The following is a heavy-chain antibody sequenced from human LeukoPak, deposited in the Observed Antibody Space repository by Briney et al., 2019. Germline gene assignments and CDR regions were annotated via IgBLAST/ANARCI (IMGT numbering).Heavy chain of an antibody. Sequence: VASVKVSCKASGYTFTNYAISWVRQAPGQGLEWMGCIRTYNGDTNYAQKIQGRVTLTTDTSTSTAYMELGSLRSDDTAVYYCARERIRTPYYGMDVWGQGTTVTVAS. D-gene: IGHD1-14*01. CDR1: GYTFTNYA. CDR2: IRTYNGDT. V-gene: IGHV1-18*01. CDR3: ARERIRTPYYGMDV. J-gene: IGHJ6*02.